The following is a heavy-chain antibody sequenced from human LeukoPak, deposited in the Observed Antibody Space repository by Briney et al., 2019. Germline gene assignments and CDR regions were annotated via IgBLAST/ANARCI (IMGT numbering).Heavy chain of an antibody. CDR1: GFTFSSYA. Sequence: GGSLRLSCAASGFTFSSYAMSWVRQAPGKGLEWVSAISGSGGSTYYADSVKGRFTVSRDDSKNTLYLQMNSLRGDDTAVYYCAKDGTAYYYIYYWGQGTPVTVSS. CDR3: AKDGTAYYYIYY. J-gene: IGHJ4*02. V-gene: IGHV3-23*01. CDR2: ISGSGGST. D-gene: IGHD3-9*01.